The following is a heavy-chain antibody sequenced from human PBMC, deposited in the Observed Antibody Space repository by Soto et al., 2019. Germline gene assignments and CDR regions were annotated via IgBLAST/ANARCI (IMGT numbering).Heavy chain of an antibody. CDR2: IYVTGAV. Sequence: SETLSLTCSVSGAALNSGNYYWSWIRQVPGKGLEWIGHIYVTGAVDYNPSLRDRITISQDTSERQFSLSLRLVTAADTAVYYCARLRIATNNYKWFDPWGQGTLVTVSS. D-gene: IGHD2-21*01. J-gene: IGHJ5*02. V-gene: IGHV4-31*03. CDR1: GAALNSGNYY. CDR3: ARLRIATNNYKWFDP.